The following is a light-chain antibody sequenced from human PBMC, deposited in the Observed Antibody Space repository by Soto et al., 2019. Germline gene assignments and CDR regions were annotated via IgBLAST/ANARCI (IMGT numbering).Light chain of an antibody. CDR3: QQDVRSPQT. Sequence: DIGLTHSPGTVSLYPWEVGTRSCRARQSVSSSYLAWYHQKHGQAPRLLIYGASSRATGMPDRFSGSGSGTDFTLTISRLEPEDLAVQYCQQDVRSPQTVGPGTKVDIK. J-gene: IGKJ3*01. CDR2: GAS. CDR1: QSVSSSY. V-gene: IGKV3-20*01.